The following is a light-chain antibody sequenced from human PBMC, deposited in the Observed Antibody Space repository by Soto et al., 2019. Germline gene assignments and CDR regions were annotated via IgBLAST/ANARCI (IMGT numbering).Light chain of an antibody. CDR2: EVN. J-gene: IGLJ1*01. CDR3: SSYAGSSNV. V-gene: IGLV2-8*01. Sequence: QSVLTRPPSASGSPGQSVAISCTGTSSDVGGYNYVSWYQQHPGKAPKLMIYEVNKRPSGVPDRFSGSKSGNTASLTVSGLQAEDEADYYCSSYAGSSNVFGTGTKGHRP. CDR1: SSDVGGYNY.